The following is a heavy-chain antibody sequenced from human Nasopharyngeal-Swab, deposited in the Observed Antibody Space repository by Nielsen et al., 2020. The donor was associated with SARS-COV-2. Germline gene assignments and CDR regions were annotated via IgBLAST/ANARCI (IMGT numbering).Heavy chain of an antibody. CDR3: VKKGQQWLADDAFDT. J-gene: IGHJ3*02. CDR2: ISGSGEST. D-gene: IGHD6-19*01. CDR1: GFTFGTFA. Sequence: GGSLRLSCGTSGFTFGTFAMGWVRQASGKGLEWVSVISGSGESTYYGDSVKGRFVISRDNSKNNLYLQMNNLKVEDAAIYYCVKKGQQWLADDAFDTWGQGTLVTISS. V-gene: IGHV3-23*02.